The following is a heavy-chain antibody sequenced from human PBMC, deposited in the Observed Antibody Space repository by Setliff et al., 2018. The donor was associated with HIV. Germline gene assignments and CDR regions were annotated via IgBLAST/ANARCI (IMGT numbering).Heavy chain of an antibody. CDR1: GGTFSSYA. J-gene: IGHJ6*02. D-gene: IGHD1-26*01. CDR3: AATVESVGPYYGMDV. CDR2: IIPILGIA. Sequence: ASVKVSCKASGGTFSSYAISWVRQAPGQGLEWMGGIIPILGIANYAQKFQGRVTITADESTSTAYMELSSLRSEDTAVYYCAATVESVGPYYGMDVWGQGTTVTVSS. V-gene: IGHV1-69*10.